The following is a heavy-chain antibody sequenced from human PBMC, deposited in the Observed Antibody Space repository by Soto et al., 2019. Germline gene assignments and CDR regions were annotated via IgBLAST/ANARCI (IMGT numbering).Heavy chain of an antibody. CDR3: AKARGVAARFDWFEP. J-gene: IGHJ5*02. Sequence: PGGSLRLSCAASGFTFSNYAMSWVRQAPGKGLEWVSAISGGGGSTYYADFVKGRFTISRDNSKNTLYLQMNGLRAEDTAIYYCAKARGVAARFDWFEPWGQGTLVTVSS. D-gene: IGHD6-6*01. V-gene: IGHV3-23*01. CDR1: GFTFSNYA. CDR2: ISGGGGST.